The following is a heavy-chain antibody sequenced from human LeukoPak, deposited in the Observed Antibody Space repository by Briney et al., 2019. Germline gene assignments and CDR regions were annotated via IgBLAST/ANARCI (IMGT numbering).Heavy chain of an antibody. CDR3: ARAGYYDYVWGSYRYGGYFDY. V-gene: IGHV4-59*12. J-gene: IGHJ4*02. Sequence: TSETLSLTCTVSGGSISSYYWSWIRQPPGKGLEWIGYIYYSGSTNYNPSLKSRVTISVDTSKNQFSLKLSSVTAADTAVYYCARAGYYDYVWGSYRYGGYFDYWGQGTLVTVSS. D-gene: IGHD3-16*02. CDR2: IYYSGST. CDR1: GGSISSYY.